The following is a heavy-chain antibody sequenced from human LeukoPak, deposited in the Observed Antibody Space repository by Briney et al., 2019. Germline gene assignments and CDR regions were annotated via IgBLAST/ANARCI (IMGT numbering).Heavy chain of an antibody. CDR2: INPNSGGT. V-gene: IGHV1-2*02. Sequence: ASVKVSCKASGYTFTGYYMHWVRQAPGQGLEWMGWINPNSGGTNYAQKFQGRVTMTRDTSISTAYMELSRLRSDNTAVYYCARVGAGTRAFDIWGQGTMVTVSS. CDR1: GYTFTGYY. J-gene: IGHJ3*02. CDR3: ARVGAGTRAFDI. D-gene: IGHD6-13*01.